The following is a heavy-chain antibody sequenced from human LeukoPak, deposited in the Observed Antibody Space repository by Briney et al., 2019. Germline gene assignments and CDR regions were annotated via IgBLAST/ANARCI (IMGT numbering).Heavy chain of an antibody. J-gene: IGHJ4*02. Sequence: GGSLRLSCAASGFTFDDYAMHWVRQAPGKGLEWVSGISWNSGSIGYADSVKGRFTISRDNAKNSLYLQMNSQRAEDTALYYCAKDIAPYGGNSEGFDYWGQGTLVTVSS. V-gene: IGHV3-9*01. CDR3: AKDIAPYGGNSEGFDY. CDR2: ISWNSGSI. D-gene: IGHD4-23*01. CDR1: GFTFDDYA.